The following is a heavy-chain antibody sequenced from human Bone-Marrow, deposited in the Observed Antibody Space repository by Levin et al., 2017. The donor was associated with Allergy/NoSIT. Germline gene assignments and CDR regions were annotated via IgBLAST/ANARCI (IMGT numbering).Heavy chain of an antibody. CDR3: ARLTDIVVVVAATPSYFDY. CDR2: INPNSGGT. CDR1: GYTFTGYY. J-gene: IGHJ4*02. V-gene: IGHV1-2*02. Sequence: GESLKISCKASGYTFTGYYMHWVRQAPGQGLEWMGWINPNSGGTNYAQKFQGRVTMTRDTSISTAYMELSRLRSDDTAVYYCARLTDIVVVVAATPSYFDYWGQGTLVTVSS. D-gene: IGHD2-15*01.